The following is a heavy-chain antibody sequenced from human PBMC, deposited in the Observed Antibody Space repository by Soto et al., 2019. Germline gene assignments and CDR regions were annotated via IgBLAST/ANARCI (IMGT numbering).Heavy chain of an antibody. CDR3: TRDKDELPEY. J-gene: IGHJ4*02. Sequence: GGSMRLSCTASGFTFGDYAMSWVRQAPGKGLEWVGFIRSKAYGGTTEYAASVKGRFTISRDDSKSIAYLQMNSLKTEDTAVYYCTRDKDELPEYWGQGTLVTVS. V-gene: IGHV3-49*04. CDR2: IRSKAYGGTT. CDR1: GFTFGDYA. D-gene: IGHD1-7*01.